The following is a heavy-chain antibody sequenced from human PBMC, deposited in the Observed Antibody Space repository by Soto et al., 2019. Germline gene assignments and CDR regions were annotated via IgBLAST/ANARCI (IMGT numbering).Heavy chain of an antibody. Sequence: GASVTVSRMPSGYTFPRYAIIWVRQAPGHGLEWLGWWDPHSGSTGDAQNFQGSCTMTSNISVKKPNMDQSSLRSQDAPESYCARGRKFDVWRWGLDVWGQGTTVTVSS. CDR1: GYTFPRYA. CDR3: ARGRKFDVWRWGLDV. J-gene: IGHJ6*02. V-gene: IGHV1-8*01. CDR2: WDPHSGST. D-gene: IGHD3-3*01.